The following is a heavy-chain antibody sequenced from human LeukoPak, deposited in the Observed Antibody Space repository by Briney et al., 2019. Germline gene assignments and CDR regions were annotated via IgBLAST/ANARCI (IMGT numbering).Heavy chain of an antibody. CDR2: IYYSGST. D-gene: IGHD3-22*01. CDR3: ARHSYYYDSSGYHYYFDY. Sequence: SETLSLTCTVSGGSLSSSSYYWGWIRQPPGKGLEWIGSIYYSGSTYYNPSLKSRVTISVDTSKNQFSLKLSSVTAADTAVYYCARHSYYYDSSGYHYYFDYWGQGTLVTVSS. CDR1: GGSLSSSSYY. V-gene: IGHV4-39*01. J-gene: IGHJ4*02.